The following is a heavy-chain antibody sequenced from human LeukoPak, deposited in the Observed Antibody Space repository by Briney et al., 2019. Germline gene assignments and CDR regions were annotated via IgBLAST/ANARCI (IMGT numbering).Heavy chain of an antibody. CDR1: GFTFSNAW. J-gene: IGHJ4*02. CDR2: IKSKTDGGTT. V-gene: IGHV3-15*01. D-gene: IGHD6-19*01. CDR3: THYSSGWL. Sequence: GGSLRLSWVASGFTFSNAWMNWVRQAPGKGLELVGRIKSKTDGGTTDYAAPVKGRFSISRDDSKNTLYLQVNSLKTEDTAVYYCTHYSSGWLWGQGALVTVSS.